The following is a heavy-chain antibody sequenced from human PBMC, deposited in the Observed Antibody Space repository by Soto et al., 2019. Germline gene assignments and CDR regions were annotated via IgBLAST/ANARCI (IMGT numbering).Heavy chain of an antibody. V-gene: IGHV1-46*01. CDR3: ARAYYDFWSGYYGDYYYGMDV. CDR1: GYTFTSYY. Sequence: GASVKVSCKASGYTFTSYYMHWVRQAPGQGLEWMGIINPSGGSTSYAQEFQGRVTMTRDTSTSTVYMELSSLRSEDTAVYYCARAYYDFWSGYYGDYYYGMDVWGQGTTVTVSS. D-gene: IGHD3-3*01. J-gene: IGHJ6*02. CDR2: INPSGGST.